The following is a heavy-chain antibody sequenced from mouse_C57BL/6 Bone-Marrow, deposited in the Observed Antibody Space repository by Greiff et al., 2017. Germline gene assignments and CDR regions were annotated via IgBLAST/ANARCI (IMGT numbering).Heavy chain of an antibody. Sequence: QVQLKQPGAELVMPGASVKLSCKASGYTFTSYWMHWVKQRPGQGLEWIGEIDPSDSYTNYNQKFKGKSTLTVDKSSSTAYMQLSSLTSEDSAVYYCASGYYGSRDYWGQGTTLTVSS. D-gene: IGHD1-1*01. CDR2: IDPSDSYT. CDR1: GYTFTSYW. J-gene: IGHJ2*01. V-gene: IGHV1-69*01. CDR3: ASGYYGSRDY.